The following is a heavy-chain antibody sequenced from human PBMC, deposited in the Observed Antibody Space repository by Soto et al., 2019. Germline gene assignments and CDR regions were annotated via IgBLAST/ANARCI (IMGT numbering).Heavy chain of an antibody. D-gene: IGHD1-26*01. CDR2: IYWGDDK. J-gene: IGHJ4*02. Sequence: QITLKESGPTLVKPTQTLTLTCTFSGFSLSTSGVGVGWIRQPPRKALEWLALIYWGDDKRYSPSLKSRLTIPTSKNQVVLTMTNMDPVDTATYYCAHGYYGPGDYFDYWGQGTLVTVSS. V-gene: IGHV2-5*02. CDR1: GFSLSTSGVG. CDR3: AHGYYGPGDYFDY.